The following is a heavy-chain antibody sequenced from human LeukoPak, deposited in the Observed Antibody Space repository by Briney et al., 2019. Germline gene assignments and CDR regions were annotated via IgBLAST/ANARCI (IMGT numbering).Heavy chain of an antibody. CDR2: ISSSGSTI. V-gene: IGHV3-48*03. CDR3: AKQSPSFVLLEIDAFDI. D-gene: IGHD3-10*01. CDR1: GFTFSSYE. Sequence: GGSLRLSCAASGFTFSSYEMNWVRQAPGKGLEWVSYISSSGSTIYYADSVKGRFTISRDNAKNSLYLQMNSLRAEDTAVYYCAKQSPSFVLLEIDAFDIWGQGTMVTVSS. J-gene: IGHJ3*02.